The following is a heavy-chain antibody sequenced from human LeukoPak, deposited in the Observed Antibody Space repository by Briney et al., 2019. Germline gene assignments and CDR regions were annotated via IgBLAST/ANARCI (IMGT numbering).Heavy chain of an antibody. Sequence: GRSLRLSCAASGFTFDDDAMHWVRHAPGKGLEWVSVISWNSGTIGYADSVKGRFTISRDNAKNSQYLQMNSLRAEDTALYYCAKDRRNYGDYASAFDTWGQGTMVTVSS. V-gene: IGHV3-9*01. CDR1: GFTFDDDA. D-gene: IGHD4-17*01. J-gene: IGHJ3*02. CDR2: ISWNSGTI. CDR3: AKDRRNYGDYASAFDT.